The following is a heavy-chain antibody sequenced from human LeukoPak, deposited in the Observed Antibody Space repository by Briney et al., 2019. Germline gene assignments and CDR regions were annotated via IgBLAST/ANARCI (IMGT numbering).Heavy chain of an antibody. CDR2: IYTTGST. Sequence: SETLSLTCTVSGGSISSYYWSWIRQPAGKGLEWIGRIYTTGSTNYNPSLKSRVTMSVDTSKNQFSLKLNSVTAADMAVYYCARDSSGYPNWFDPWGQGTLVTVSS. CDR3: ARDSSGYPNWFDP. D-gene: IGHD3-22*01. J-gene: IGHJ5*02. CDR1: GGSISSYY. V-gene: IGHV4-4*07.